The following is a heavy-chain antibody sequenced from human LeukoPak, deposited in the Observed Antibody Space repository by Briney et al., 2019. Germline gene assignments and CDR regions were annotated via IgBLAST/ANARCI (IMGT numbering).Heavy chain of an antibody. CDR2: ISGSGADT. D-gene: IGHD2-21*02. CDR1: GFTFSGYA. V-gene: IGHV3-23*01. Sequence: PGGSLRLSCGASGFTFSGYAMSWVRQAPGKGLQWVSAISGSGADTYYADSVKGRFTISRDNSKNTLYLQLNSLRAEDRAVYYCARVICGGDCYSGHWYFDLWGRGTLVTVSS. CDR3: ARVICGGDCYSGHWYFDL. J-gene: IGHJ2*01.